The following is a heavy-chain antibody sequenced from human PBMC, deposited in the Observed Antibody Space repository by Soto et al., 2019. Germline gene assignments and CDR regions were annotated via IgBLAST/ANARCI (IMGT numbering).Heavy chain of an antibody. CDR3: ARRAGIVLVPAATPFDY. J-gene: IGHJ4*02. Sequence: QVQLQESGPGLVKHSETLSLTCTVSGGSVSSGSYYWSWIRQPPGKGMEWIGYIYYSGSTNYNPSLMSRLTISVDTSTTQFSLKLRSVTAADTAVYYCARRAGIVLVPAATPFDYWGQGTLVTVSS. CDR1: GGSVSSGSYY. CDR2: IYYSGST. V-gene: IGHV4-61*01. D-gene: IGHD2-2*01.